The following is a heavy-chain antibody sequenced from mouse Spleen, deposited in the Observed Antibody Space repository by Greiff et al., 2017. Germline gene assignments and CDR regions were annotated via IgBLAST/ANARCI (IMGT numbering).Heavy chain of an antibody. CDR2: ISSGGSYT. V-gene: IGHV5-9-1*01. CDR3: ARPLSTMITSWFAY. Sequence: EVMLVESGGGLVKPGGSLKLSCAASGFTFSSYAMSWVRQTPEKRLEWVATISSGGSYTYYPDSVKGRFTISRDNAKNTLYLQMSSLRSEDTAMYYCARPLSTMITSWFAYWGQGTLVTVSA. D-gene: IGHD2-4*01. J-gene: IGHJ3*01. CDR1: GFTFSSYA.